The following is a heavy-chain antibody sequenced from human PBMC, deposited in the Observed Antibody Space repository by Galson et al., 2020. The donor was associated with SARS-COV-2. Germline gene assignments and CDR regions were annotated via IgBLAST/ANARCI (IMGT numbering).Heavy chain of an antibody. V-gene: IGHV3-30*03. Sequence: GESLKISCAASGFTLSYYGMHWVRQAPGKGLEWVAVISHDGSNEYYADSVKGRFTISRDNSQNTLFLQMNGLRPEDTAVYYCARDSYYLWGSYRYGDNWGQGTLVTVSS. CDR1: GFTLSYYG. CDR3: ARDSYYLWGSYRYGDN. J-gene: IGHJ4*02. D-gene: IGHD3-16*02. CDR2: ISHDGSNE.